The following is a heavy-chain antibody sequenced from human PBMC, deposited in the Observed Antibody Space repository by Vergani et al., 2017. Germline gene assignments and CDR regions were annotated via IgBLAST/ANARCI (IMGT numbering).Heavy chain of an antibody. Sequence: EVQLVESGGGLVQPGGSLRLSCAASGFTVSSNYMSWVRLAPGKGLGWVSVIYSGGSTYYADSVKGRFTISRDNAKNTLYLQMNSLRAEDTAMYYCARDLPFIAAAGTGAFDIWGQGTMVTVSS. J-gene: IGHJ3*02. CDR3: ARDLPFIAAAGTGAFDI. V-gene: IGHV3-66*01. CDR1: GFTVSSNY. CDR2: IYSGGST. D-gene: IGHD6-13*01.